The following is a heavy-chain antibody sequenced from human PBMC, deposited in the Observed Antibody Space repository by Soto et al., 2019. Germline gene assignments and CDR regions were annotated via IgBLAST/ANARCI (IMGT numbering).Heavy chain of an antibody. CDR2: IYYSGST. CDR1: GGSISSYY. V-gene: IGHV4-59*01. Sequence: SETLSLTCTVSGGSISSYYWSWIRQPPGKGLEWIGYIYYSGSTNYNPSLRSRVTISVDTSKNQFSLKLSSVTAADTAVYYCAREGGGLHCSSTSCLSMDVWGQGTKVTVSS. CDR3: AREGGGLHCSSTSCLSMDV. D-gene: IGHD2-2*01. J-gene: IGHJ6*01.